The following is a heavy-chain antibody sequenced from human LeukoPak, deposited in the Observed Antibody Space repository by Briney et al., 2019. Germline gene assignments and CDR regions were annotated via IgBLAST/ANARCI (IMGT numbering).Heavy chain of an antibody. J-gene: IGHJ4*02. V-gene: IGHV1-2*02. D-gene: IGHD3-10*01. CDR2: INPNSGGT. Sequence: ASMKVSCKASGYTFTGYYIHWVRQAPGQGLEWMGWINPNSGGTNYAQKFQDRVTMTRDTSISTAYMELSRLRSDDTAVYYCARAMKRYYYGSGSYYSVDYWGQGTLVTVSS. CDR3: ARAMKRYYYGSGSYYSVDY. CDR1: GYTFTGYY.